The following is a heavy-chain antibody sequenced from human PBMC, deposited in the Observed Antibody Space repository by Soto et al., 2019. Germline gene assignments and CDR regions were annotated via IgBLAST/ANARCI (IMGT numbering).Heavy chain of an antibody. D-gene: IGHD3-10*01. CDR2: ISAYNGNT. V-gene: IGHV1-18*01. J-gene: IGHJ5*02. CDR1: GYTFTSYA. CDR3: AIDLGEWVGDPTGWFDP. Sequence: QVQLVQSGAEVKKPGASVRVSCKASGYTFTSYAISWVRQAPGQGLEWMGWISAYNGNTNYAQKLQGRVTMTTDTSTSTAYMDLRSLSSDDTDVYYCAIDLGEWVGDPTGWFDPWGKGTLVTVSS.